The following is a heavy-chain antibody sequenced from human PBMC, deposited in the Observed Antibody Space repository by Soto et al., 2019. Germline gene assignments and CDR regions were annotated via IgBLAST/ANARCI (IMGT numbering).Heavy chain of an antibody. Sequence: GALRLSCAASGFTFSSYWMHWVRQAPGKGLVWVSRINSDGSSTSYADSVKGRFTISRDNAKNTLYLQMNSLRAEDTAVYYCARVSLGSYDPFDIWGQGTMVTVSS. V-gene: IGHV3-74*01. J-gene: IGHJ3*02. D-gene: IGHD1-26*01. CDR2: INSDGSST. CDR3: ARVSLGSYDPFDI. CDR1: GFTFSSYW.